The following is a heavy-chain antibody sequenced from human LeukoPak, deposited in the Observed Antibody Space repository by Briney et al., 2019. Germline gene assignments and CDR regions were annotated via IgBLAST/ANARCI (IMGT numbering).Heavy chain of an antibody. D-gene: IGHD3-16*01. J-gene: IGHJ4*02. V-gene: IGHV4-59*01. CDR1: GGSISSYY. Sequence: SETLSLTCTVSGGSISSYYWSWIRPPPGKGLEWIGYIYYSGSTNYNPSLKSRVTISVDTSKNQFSLKLSSVTAADTAVYYCARGRGRGYYFDYWGQGTLVTVSS. CDR3: ARGRGRGYYFDY. CDR2: IYYSGST.